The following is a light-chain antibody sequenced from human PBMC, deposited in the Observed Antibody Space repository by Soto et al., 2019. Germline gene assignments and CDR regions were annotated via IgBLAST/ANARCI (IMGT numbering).Light chain of an antibody. Sequence: DIQMTQSPSSLSASVGDRVSVTCRASQSISTLLNWYQQRPGVAPKLLIYAASSLQSGVPSRFSGSGSGADFTLTIGSLQPEDFATYYCQQSYTTPRTFGQGTKVEVK. CDR1: QSISTL. CDR2: AAS. V-gene: IGKV1-39*01. CDR3: QQSYTTPRT. J-gene: IGKJ1*01.